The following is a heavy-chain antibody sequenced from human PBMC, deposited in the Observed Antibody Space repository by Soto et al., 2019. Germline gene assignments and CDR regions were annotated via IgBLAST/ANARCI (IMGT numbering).Heavy chain of an antibody. V-gene: IGHV6-1*01. CDR3: ARTLAYCSSTSCYAPWSDS. D-gene: IGHD2-2*01. CDR2: TYYRSKWYN. J-gene: IGHJ5*01. Sequence: SQTLSLTGAISGDSVSSNSVAWNWIRQCPSRGLEWLGRTYYRSKWYNDYAVSVKSRITINPDTSKNQFSLQLNSLTPEETAVYYCARTLAYCSSTSCYAPWSDSWGPGTLVTVSS. CDR1: GDSVSSNSVA.